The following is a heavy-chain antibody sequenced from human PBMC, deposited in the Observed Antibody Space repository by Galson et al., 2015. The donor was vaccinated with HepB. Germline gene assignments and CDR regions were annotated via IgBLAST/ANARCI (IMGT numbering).Heavy chain of an antibody. J-gene: IGHJ4*02. D-gene: IGHD6-19*01. V-gene: IGHV3-66*02. CDR1: GFTVSNSY. CDR3: ARDSHASGWSSFDY. CDR2: IPSGGST. Sequence: SLRLSCAASGFTVSNSYMNWVRQAPGKGLEWISIIPSGGSTYYADSVKGRFTFSRDNSNNMLYLQMNSLRIEDTAVYYCARDSHASGWSSFDYWGLGTLVTVSS.